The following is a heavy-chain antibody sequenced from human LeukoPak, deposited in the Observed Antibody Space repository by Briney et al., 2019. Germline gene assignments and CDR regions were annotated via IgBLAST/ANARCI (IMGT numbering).Heavy chain of an antibody. Sequence: GRSLRLSCAASGLTFSSYGMHWVRQAPGKGLEWVAVISYDGTSKFYADSVKGRFTISRDNSKNTLYLQMNSLRAEDTAVYYCAKSHSVTTDYYCGMDVWGQGTTVTVSS. D-gene: IGHD4-17*01. V-gene: IGHV3-30*18. CDR3: AKSHSVTTDYYCGMDV. CDR1: GLTFSSYG. J-gene: IGHJ6*02. CDR2: ISYDGTSK.